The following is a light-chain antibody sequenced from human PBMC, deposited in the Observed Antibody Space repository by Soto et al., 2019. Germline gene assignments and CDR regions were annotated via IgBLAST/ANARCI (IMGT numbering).Light chain of an antibody. Sequence: DIQMSQSPSSLSASVGDRVTITCRAAESISRHLNWYQQKPGRAPDLLIYAASTLQNGVPSRFTGSGSGTEFTLTITGLQLEDFANYYCQQDYSTLATFGQGTRLEIK. J-gene: IGKJ5*01. CDR1: ESISRH. CDR3: QQDYSTLAT. CDR2: AAS. V-gene: IGKV1-39*01.